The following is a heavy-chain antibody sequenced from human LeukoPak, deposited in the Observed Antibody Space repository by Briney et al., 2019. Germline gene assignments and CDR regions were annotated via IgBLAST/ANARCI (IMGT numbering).Heavy chain of an antibody. J-gene: IGHJ4*02. CDR1: GFTVSSNY. D-gene: IGHD2-15*01. CDR2: IYSGGST. Sequence: GGSLRLSCAASGFTVSSNYMSWVRQAPGKGLKWVSVIYSGGSTYYADSVKGRFTISRDNSKNTLYLQMNSLRAEDTAVYYCAKVVASGYCSGGSCYSSLDYWGQGTLVTVSS. CDR3: AKVVASGYCSGGSCYSSLDY. V-gene: IGHV3-53*01.